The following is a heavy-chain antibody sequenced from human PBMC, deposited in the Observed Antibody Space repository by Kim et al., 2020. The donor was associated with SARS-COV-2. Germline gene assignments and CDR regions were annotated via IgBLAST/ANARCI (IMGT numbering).Heavy chain of an antibody. D-gene: IGHD3-22*01. CDR1: GFTFSNAW. CDR3: TTALTYYYDSSGYFVRYAFDI. CDR2: IKSKTDGGTT. Sequence: GGSLRLSCAASGFTFSNAWMSWVRQAPGKGLEWVGRIKSKTDGGTTDYAAPVKGRFTISRDDSKNTLYLQMNSLKTEDTAVYYCTTALTYYYDSSGYFVRYAFDIWGQGTMVTVSS. J-gene: IGHJ3*02. V-gene: IGHV3-15*01.